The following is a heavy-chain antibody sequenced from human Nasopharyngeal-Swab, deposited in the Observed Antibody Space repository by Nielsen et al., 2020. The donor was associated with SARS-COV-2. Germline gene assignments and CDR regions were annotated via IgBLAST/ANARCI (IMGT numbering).Heavy chain of an antibody. CDR2: FDPEDGET. V-gene: IGHV1-24*01. CDR1: GYTLTELS. D-gene: IGHD2-2*01. CDR3: RVVPAAMWYYYYGMDV. J-gene: IGHJ6*02. Sequence: ASVTVSCKVSGYTLTELSMHWVRQAPGKGLEWMGGFDPEDGETIYAQKFQGRVTMTEDTSTDTAYMELSSLRSEDTAVYYCRVVPAAMWYYYYGMDVWGQGTTVTVSS.